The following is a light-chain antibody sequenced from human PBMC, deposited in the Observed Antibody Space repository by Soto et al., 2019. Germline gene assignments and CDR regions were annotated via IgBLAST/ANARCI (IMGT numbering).Light chain of an antibody. CDR3: QQYNNWPIT. Sequence: EIVMTQSPATLSVSLGDRATLSCRASQSVSGDLAWYHHKPGQAPRLLIYDASTRALDTPARFAGSGSGTEFTLTISSVQSEDFAVYFCQQYNNWPITFGQGTRLEIK. CDR1: QSVSGD. J-gene: IGKJ5*01. CDR2: DAS. V-gene: IGKV3-15*01.